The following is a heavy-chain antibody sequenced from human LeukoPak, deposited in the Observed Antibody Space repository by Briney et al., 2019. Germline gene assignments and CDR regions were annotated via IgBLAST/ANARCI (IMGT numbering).Heavy chain of an antibody. J-gene: IGHJ4*02. CDR2: INPNSGGP. Sequence: ASVKVSCKASGYTFTGYYMHWVRQAPGQGLEWMGWINPNSGGPNYAQKFQGRVTMTRDTSISTARMELSRLRSDDTAVYYCARAGLTTVTTDYWGQGTLVTVSS. CDR3: ARAGLTTVTTDY. V-gene: IGHV1-2*02. D-gene: IGHD4-11*01. CDR1: GYTFTGYY.